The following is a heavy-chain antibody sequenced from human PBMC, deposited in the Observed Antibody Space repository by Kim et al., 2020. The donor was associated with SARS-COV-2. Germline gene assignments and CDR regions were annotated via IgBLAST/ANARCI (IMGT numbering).Heavy chain of an antibody. Sequence: SLKGHFTISMDTAKNSLYLQMNSLRAEDTALYYCAKVGGMIVVLAGYFDYWGQGTLVTVSS. V-gene: IGHV3-9*01. CDR3: AKVGGMIVVLAGYFDY. J-gene: IGHJ4*02. D-gene: IGHD3-22*01.